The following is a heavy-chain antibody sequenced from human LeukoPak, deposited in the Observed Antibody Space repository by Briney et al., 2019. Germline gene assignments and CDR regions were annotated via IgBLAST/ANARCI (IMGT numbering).Heavy chain of an antibody. CDR2: ISGSGGST. D-gene: IGHD1-26*01. J-gene: IGHJ4*02. CDR1: GFTFSSYA. CDR3: ARDQSGSYTRMGGDY. V-gene: IGHV3-23*01. Sequence: GGSLGLSCAASGFTFSSYAMSWVRQAPGKGLEWVSAISGSGGSTYYADSVKGRFTISRDNAKNSLYLQMNSLRAEDTAVYYCARDQSGSYTRMGGDYWGQGTLVTVSS.